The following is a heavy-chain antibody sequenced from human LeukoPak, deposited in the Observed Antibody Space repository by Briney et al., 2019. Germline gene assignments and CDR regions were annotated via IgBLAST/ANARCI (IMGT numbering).Heavy chain of an antibody. CDR1: GFTFDDYA. CDR3: AKDLDVAGTINYYFYGMDV. Sequence: GGSLRLSCAASGFTFDDYAMHWVRHAPGKGLEWVSLISLDGDNTYYADSVRGRFTISRDNSKKSMYLQMNSLRAEDTALYYCAKDLDVAGTINYYFYGMDVWGKGTTVTVSS. D-gene: IGHD6-19*01. V-gene: IGHV3-43D*04. CDR2: ISLDGDNT. J-gene: IGHJ6*01.